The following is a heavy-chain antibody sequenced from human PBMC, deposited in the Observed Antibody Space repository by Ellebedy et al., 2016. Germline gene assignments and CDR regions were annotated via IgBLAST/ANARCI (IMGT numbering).Heavy chain of an antibody. V-gene: IGHV3-9*01. CDR3: VKEARGVAVGIYHYFYKDV. D-gene: IGHD6-19*01. J-gene: IGHJ6*03. CDR1: GFSFDDYD. CDR2: IAWDGNNK. Sequence: SLKISCAASGFSFDDYDMHWVRQAPGKGLEWVSGIAWDGNNKRYADSVKGRFTISRDNAKNSLYLHINSLRTEDTAIYYCVKEARGVAVGIYHYFYKDVWGKGTTVTVSS.